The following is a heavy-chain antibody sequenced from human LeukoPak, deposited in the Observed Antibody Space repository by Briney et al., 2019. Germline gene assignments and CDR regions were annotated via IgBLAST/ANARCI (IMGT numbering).Heavy chain of an antibody. J-gene: IGHJ5*02. D-gene: IGHD6-13*01. CDR2: IKQDGSEK. CDR3: ARDPTLSIAAAGIDPPNWFDP. V-gene: IGHV3-7*03. Sequence: GGSLRLSCAASGFTFSSYWMSWVRQAPGKGLEWVANIKQDGSEKYYVDSVKGRFTISRDNAKNSLYLQMNSLRAEDTAVYYCARDPTLSIAAAGIDPPNWFDPWGQGTLVTVSS. CDR1: GFTFSSYW.